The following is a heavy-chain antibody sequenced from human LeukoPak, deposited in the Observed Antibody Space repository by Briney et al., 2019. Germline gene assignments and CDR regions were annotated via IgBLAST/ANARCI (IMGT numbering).Heavy chain of an antibody. D-gene: IGHD1-26*01. V-gene: IGHV3-7*04. CDR1: GFTFSYYW. J-gene: IGHJ4*02. Sequence: GGSLRLSCAASGFTFSYYWMSWVRQAPGKGLEWVANIKQDGTEKYYVDSVKGRFTISRDNAKNTLSLQMNSLRAEDTGLYYCARADGSHYGLKDYWGQGTLVTVSS. CDR3: ARADGSHYGLKDY. CDR2: IKQDGTEK.